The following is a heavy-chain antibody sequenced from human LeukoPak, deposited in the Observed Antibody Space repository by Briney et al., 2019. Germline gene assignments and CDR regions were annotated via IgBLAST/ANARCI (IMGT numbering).Heavy chain of an antibody. CDR1: GYYISSGYY. CDR2: IYHSGST. J-gene: IGHJ5*02. D-gene: IGHD3-10*01. V-gene: IGHV4-38-2*02. Sequence: PSETLSLTCTVSGYYISSGYYWGWIRKPPGKGLEWIGSIYHSGSTYYNPSLKSRVTISVDTSKNQFSLKLSSVTAADTAVYYCARVLWFGELFPVNWFDPWGQGTLVTVSS. CDR3: ARVLWFGELFPVNWFDP.